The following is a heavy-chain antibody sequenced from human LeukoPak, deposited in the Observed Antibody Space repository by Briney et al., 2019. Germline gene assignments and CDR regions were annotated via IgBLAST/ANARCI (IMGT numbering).Heavy chain of an antibody. V-gene: IGHV3-30-3*01. J-gene: IGHJ6*02. D-gene: IGHD3-10*01. CDR2: ISYDGSNK. CDR1: GFTFSSYA. CDR3: AREFRGYGMDV. Sequence: GGSLRLSCAASGFTFSSYAMHWVRQAPGKGLEWVTVISYDGSNKYYADSVKGRFTISRDNSKNTLYLQMSSLRAEDTAVYYCAREFRGYGMDVWGQGTTVTVSS.